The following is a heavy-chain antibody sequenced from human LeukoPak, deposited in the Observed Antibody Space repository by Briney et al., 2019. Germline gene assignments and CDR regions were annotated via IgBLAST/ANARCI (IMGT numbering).Heavy chain of an antibody. CDR1: GGSFSGYY. D-gene: IGHD3-10*01. CDR3: ARARRVAPIGP. V-gene: IGHV4-34*01. CDR2: INHSGST. Sequence: SETLSLTCAVYGGSFSGYYWSWIRQPPGKGLEWIGEINHSGSTNYNPSLKSRVTISVDTSKNQFSLKLSSATAADTAVYYCARARRVAPIGPWGQGTLVTVSS. J-gene: IGHJ5*02.